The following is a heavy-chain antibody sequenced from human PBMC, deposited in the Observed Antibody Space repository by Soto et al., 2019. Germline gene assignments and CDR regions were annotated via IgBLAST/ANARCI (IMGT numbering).Heavy chain of an antibody. CDR2: ISSSGSTI. CDR3: ARIPPPLDCSGGSCYGYYYYYYMDV. J-gene: IGHJ6*03. CDR1: GFTFSDYY. Sequence: GGSLRLSCAASGFTFSDYYMSWIRQAPGKGLEWVSYISSSGSTIYYADSVKGRFTISRDNAKNSLYLQMNSLRAEDTAVYYCARIPPPLDCSGGSCYGYYYYYYMDVWGKGTTVTVSS. D-gene: IGHD2-15*01. V-gene: IGHV3-11*01.